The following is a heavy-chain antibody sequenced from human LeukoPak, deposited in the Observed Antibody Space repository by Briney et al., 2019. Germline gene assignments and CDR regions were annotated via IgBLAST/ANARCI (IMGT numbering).Heavy chain of an antibody. J-gene: IGHJ5*02. V-gene: IGHV3-21*01. Sequence: PGGSLRLSCAASEFTFSNYKMNWVRQAPGKGLEWVSSISSSSSYIYYADSVKGRFTISRDNATNSLYLQLNSLRAEDTAVYYCARESPRGATLSNSWFDPWGQGTLVTVSS. CDR1: EFTFSNYK. CDR3: ARESPRGATLSNSWFDP. CDR2: ISSSSSYI. D-gene: IGHD1-26*01.